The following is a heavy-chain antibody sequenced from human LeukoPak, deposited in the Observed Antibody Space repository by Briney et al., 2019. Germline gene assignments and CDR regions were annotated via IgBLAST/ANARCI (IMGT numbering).Heavy chain of an antibody. Sequence: SETLSLTCTVSGGSISCGGYYWSWIHQHPGKGLEWIGYIYYSGSTYYNPSLKSRVTISVDTSKNQFSLKLSSVTAADTAVYYCARSQFPRSGYYGFDPWGQGTLVTVSS. CDR3: ARSQFPRSGYYGFDP. J-gene: IGHJ5*02. CDR2: IYYSGST. V-gene: IGHV4-31*03. CDR1: GGSISCGGYY. D-gene: IGHD3-22*01.